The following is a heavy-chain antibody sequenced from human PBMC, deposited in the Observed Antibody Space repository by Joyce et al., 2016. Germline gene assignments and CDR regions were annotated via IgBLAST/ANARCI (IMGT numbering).Heavy chain of an antibody. CDR3: ARVLGYSYEYSYAFDI. Sequence: QVQVQQWGAGLLKPSETLSLTCIVSSGSFSDYYWSWIRQSPGKGLEWIGEISHSGSANYNPSLKSRVTMAVVASRKQFSLKMTSVTAADTAMYYCARVLGYSYEYSYAFDIWGQGTMVAVSS. D-gene: IGHD1-26*01. CDR2: ISHSGSA. J-gene: IGHJ3*02. CDR1: SGSFSDYY. V-gene: IGHV4-34*01.